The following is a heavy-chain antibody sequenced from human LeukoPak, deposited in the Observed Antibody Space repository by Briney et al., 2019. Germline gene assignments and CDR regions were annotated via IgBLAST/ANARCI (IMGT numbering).Heavy chain of an antibody. CDR2: MNPNSGNT. J-gene: IGHJ6*03. CDR3: ARSTDSSAPYYYYHMDV. D-gene: IGHD6-6*01. Sequence: GASVKVSCKASGYTFASYDINWVRQATGHRLEWMGWMNPNSGNTGYAQKFQGRVTTTRDTSINTAYMELSNLRSEDTAVYYCARSTDSSAPYYYYHMDVWGEGTTVTVSS. V-gene: IGHV1-8*01. CDR1: GYTFASYD.